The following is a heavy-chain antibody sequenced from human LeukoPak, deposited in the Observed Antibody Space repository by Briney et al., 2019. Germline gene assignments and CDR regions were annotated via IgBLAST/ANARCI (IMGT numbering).Heavy chain of an antibody. CDR3: ARVVPIVSTAYYFDY. V-gene: IGHV4-30-4*01. J-gene: IGHJ4*02. D-gene: IGHD5/OR15-5a*01. CDR2: IYYSGIA. Sequence: SETLSLTCTVSGGSISSGGYYWSWIRQSPGKGLEWIAYIYYSGIAYYIPSLESRVTISVDTSRNQFSLKLSSVTAADTAVYYCARVVPIVSTAYYFDYWGQGTLVTVSS. CDR1: GGSISSGGYY.